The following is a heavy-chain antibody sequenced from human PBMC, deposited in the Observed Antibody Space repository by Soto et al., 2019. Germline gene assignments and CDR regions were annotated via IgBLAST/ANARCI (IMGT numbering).Heavy chain of an antibody. CDR2: MYSGGDT. CDR3: AGRGSSGWYRGGFDY. Sequence: EVQLVESGGGLVQPGGSLRLSCEASGFTVSSNYMSWVRQAPGKGLEWVSVMYSGGDTYYADSVKGRFSISRDNSKNALYLQMDSLRAEDTAVYYCAGRGSSGWYRGGFDYWGQGTLVTVSS. J-gene: IGHJ4*02. CDR1: GFTVSSNY. V-gene: IGHV3-66*01. D-gene: IGHD6-19*01.